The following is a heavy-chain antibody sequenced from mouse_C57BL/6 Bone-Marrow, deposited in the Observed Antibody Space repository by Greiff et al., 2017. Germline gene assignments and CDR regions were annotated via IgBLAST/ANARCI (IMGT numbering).Heavy chain of an antibody. V-gene: IGHV5-6*01. D-gene: IGHD2-2*01. CDR2: ISSGGSYT. CDR3: AHGYRFAY. CDR1: GFTFSSYG. Sequence: EVKLVESGGDLVKPGGSLKLSCAASGFTFSSYGMSWVRQTPDKRLEWVATISSGGSYTYYPDSVKGRFTISRDNAKNTLYLQMSSLKSEDTAMYYCAHGYRFAYWGQGTLVTVSA. J-gene: IGHJ3*01.